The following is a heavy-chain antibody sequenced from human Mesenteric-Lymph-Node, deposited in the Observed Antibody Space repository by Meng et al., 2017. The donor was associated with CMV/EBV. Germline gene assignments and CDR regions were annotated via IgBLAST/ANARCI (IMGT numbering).Heavy chain of an antibody. J-gene: IGHJ4*02. Sequence: ASVKVSCKASGYTFTGYYMHWVRQAPGQGLEWMGWINPNSGGTNYAQKFQGRVTMTRDTSISTAYMELSRLRSDDTAVYYCARDPLDYDSSDYYSEDYWGQGTLVTVSS. V-gene: IGHV1-2*02. CDR3: ARDPLDYDSSDYYSEDY. CDR2: INPNSGGT. D-gene: IGHD3-22*01. CDR1: GYTFTGYY.